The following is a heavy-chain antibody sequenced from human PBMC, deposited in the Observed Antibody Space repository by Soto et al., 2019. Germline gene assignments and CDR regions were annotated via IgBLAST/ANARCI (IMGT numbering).Heavy chain of an antibody. V-gene: IGHV4-59*01. Sequence: PSETLSLTCPFSGGSISGYYWSWIRQPPGKGLEWIGYMYNTGSTVYNPSFKSRVTISVDTSKNQFSLKLNSVTAADTAVYYCARDLWGYCGTDCYPLDVWGQGTTVTVS. D-gene: IGHD2-21*02. J-gene: IGHJ6*02. CDR2: MYNTGST. CDR1: GGSISGYY. CDR3: ARDLWGYCGTDCYPLDV.